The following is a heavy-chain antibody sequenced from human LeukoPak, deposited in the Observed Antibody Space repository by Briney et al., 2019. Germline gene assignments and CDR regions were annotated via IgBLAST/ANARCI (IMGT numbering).Heavy chain of an antibody. CDR2: IRTSSYI. CDR1: GFTFSSYS. CDR3: ARDRNWDYDSSGYYGTGYYYGMEV. J-gene: IGHJ6*02. Sequence: GGSLRLSCAASGFTFSSYSMNWVRQAPGKGLEWVSSIRTSSYIYYADSVKGRFTISRDNAKTSLYLQLTSMRAEDTAVYYCARDRNWDYDSSGYYGTGYYYGMEVWGQGATVTASS. V-gene: IGHV3-21*01. D-gene: IGHD3-22*01.